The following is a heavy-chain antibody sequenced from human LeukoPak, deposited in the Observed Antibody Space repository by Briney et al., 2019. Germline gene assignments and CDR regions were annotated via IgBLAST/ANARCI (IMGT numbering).Heavy chain of an antibody. D-gene: IGHD2-15*01. CDR1: GGSISSGSYY. Sequence: SQTLSLTCTVSGGSISSGSYYWSWIRQPAGKGLEWIGRIYTSGSTNYNPSLKSLVTISVDTSKNQFSLKLSSVTAADTAVYYCARAVGYCSGGSCYGLEYFQHWGQGTLVTVSS. CDR2: IYTSGST. V-gene: IGHV4-61*02. J-gene: IGHJ1*01. CDR3: ARAVGYCSGGSCYGLEYFQH.